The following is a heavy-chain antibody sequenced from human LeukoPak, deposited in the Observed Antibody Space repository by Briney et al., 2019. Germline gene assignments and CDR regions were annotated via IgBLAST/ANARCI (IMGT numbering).Heavy chain of an antibody. CDR3: ASWTTAYEY. Sequence: SGGSLRLSCAASGFTFSSHAMHWVRQAPGKGLEYVSAISNSGGSTYYANSVKGRFTISRDNSKNTLYLQMGSLRAEDMAVYYCASWTTAYEYWGQGALVTVSS. V-gene: IGHV3-64*01. CDR2: ISNSGGST. J-gene: IGHJ4*02. D-gene: IGHD4-17*01. CDR1: GFTFSSHA.